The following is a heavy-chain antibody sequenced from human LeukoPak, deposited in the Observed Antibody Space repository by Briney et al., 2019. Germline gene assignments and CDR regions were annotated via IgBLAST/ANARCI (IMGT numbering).Heavy chain of an antibody. D-gene: IGHD6-13*01. CDR3: ARSLKRMAAAGTIEWFDP. CDR1: GYTFTSYG. CDR2: ISAYNGNT. V-gene: IGHV1-18*01. Sequence: ASVKVSCKASGYTFTSYGISWVRQAPGQGLEWMGWISAYNGNTNYAQKLQGRVTMTTDTSTSTAYMELRSLRSDDTAVYYCARSLKRMAAAGTIEWFDPWGQGTLVAVSS. J-gene: IGHJ5*02.